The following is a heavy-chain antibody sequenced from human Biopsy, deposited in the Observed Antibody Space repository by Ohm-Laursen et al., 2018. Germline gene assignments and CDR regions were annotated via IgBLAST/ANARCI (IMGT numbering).Heavy chain of an antibody. CDR3: ARLYRLDDYWNDDPPDAFDV. Sequence: SETLSLTCTVSGDSISSYYWGWIRQSPGKGLEWIGYISNRGSTNYNPSLRGRVTISVDTSKNQFSLKLSSVTAADTAVFFCARLYRLDDYWNDDPPDAFDVWGQGTMVTVSS. D-gene: IGHD3-3*01. CDR1: GDSISSYY. V-gene: IGHV4-59*01. CDR2: ISNRGST. J-gene: IGHJ3*01.